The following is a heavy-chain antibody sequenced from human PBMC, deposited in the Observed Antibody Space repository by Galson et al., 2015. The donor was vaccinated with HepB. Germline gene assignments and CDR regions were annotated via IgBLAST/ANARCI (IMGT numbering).Heavy chain of an antibody. J-gene: IGHJ4*02. Sequence: SVKVSCKASGYTFTNYAMNWVRQAPGQGLEWMGWINTNTGNPTYAQGFTGRFVFSLDTSVSTTYLQISSLKAEDTAVYYCAREVAVAGTNFDYWGQGTLVTVSS. CDR2: INTNTGNP. CDR1: GYTFTNYA. V-gene: IGHV7-4-1*02. CDR3: AREVAVAGTNFDY. D-gene: IGHD6-19*01.